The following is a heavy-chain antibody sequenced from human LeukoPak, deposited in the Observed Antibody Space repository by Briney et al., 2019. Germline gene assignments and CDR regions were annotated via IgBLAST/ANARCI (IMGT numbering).Heavy chain of an antibody. Sequence: GGSLRLSCAASRFNFNDYYMSWIRQAPGKGLEWLSYISSSANDKYYADSVKGRFTISRDNAKNSLYLQMNSLRVEDTAVYYCASGSSSVGYWGQGTLVTVSS. CDR1: RFNFNDYY. CDR3: ASGSSSVGY. J-gene: IGHJ4*02. CDR2: ISSSANDK. D-gene: IGHD6-6*01. V-gene: IGHV3-11*01.